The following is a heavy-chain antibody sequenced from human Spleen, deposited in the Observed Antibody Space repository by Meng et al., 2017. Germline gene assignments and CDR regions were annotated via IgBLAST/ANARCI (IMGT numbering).Heavy chain of an antibody. CDR1: GASLSTYY. V-gene: IGHV4-34*01. D-gene: IGHD2-15*01. CDR2: TNHRGST. J-gene: IGHJ5*02. CDR3: ACSGSSCYSLLVSPP. Sequence: QVQLQQWGAGLVKHSATLSLTCAVPGASLSTYYWGWIRQSPGKGLQWIGETNHRGSTKYNPSLKSRVTIPVDTSKNQFSLKLTSVTAADSAVYYCACSGSSCYSLLVSPPWGQGTLVTVSS.